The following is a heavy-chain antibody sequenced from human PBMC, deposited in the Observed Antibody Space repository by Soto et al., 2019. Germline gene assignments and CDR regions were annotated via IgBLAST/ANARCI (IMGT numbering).Heavy chain of an antibody. CDR1: GFTFDDYT. J-gene: IGHJ6*02. D-gene: IGHD1-26*01. Sequence: GGSLRLSCAASGFTFDDYTMHWVRQAPGKGLEWVSLISWDGGSTYYADSVKGRFTISRDNSKNSLYLQMNSLRTEDTALYYCAKGSGSYYSYCGMDVWGQGTTVTVSS. V-gene: IGHV3-43*01. CDR2: ISWDGGST. CDR3: AKGSGSYYSYCGMDV.